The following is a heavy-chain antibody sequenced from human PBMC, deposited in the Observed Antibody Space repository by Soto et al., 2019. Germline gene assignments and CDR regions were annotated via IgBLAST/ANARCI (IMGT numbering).Heavy chain of an antibody. Sequence: GASVKXSCKASGGTFSSYAISWVRQAPGQGLEWMGGIIPIFGTANYAQKFQGRVTITADESTSTAYMELSSLRSEDTAVYYCASGYSYGYGDYYGMDVWGQGTTVTVSS. CDR3: ASGYSYGYGDYYGMDV. CDR1: GGTFSSYA. CDR2: IIPIFGTA. D-gene: IGHD5-18*01. V-gene: IGHV1-69*13. J-gene: IGHJ6*02.